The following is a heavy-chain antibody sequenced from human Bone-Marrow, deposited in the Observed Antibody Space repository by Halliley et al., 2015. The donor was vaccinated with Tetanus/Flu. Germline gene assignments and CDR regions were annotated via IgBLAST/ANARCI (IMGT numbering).Heavy chain of an antibody. CDR1: GVSLTSSGYY. CDR2: LYYSGST. Sequence: TLSLTCTVSGVSLTSSGYYWGWIRQPPGKGLEWIGSLYYSGSTYYNPSLKSRVSISVDTSKNHLSLNLNSVTAAATAVYYCARHYRHWLFDYWGQGTLVSLSS. D-gene: IGHD3-16*02. CDR3: ARHYRHWLFDY. J-gene: IGHJ4*02. V-gene: IGHV4-39*01.